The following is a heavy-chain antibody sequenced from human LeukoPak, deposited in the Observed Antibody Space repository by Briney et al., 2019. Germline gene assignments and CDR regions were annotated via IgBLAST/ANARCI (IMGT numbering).Heavy chain of an antibody. CDR3: ARDTDSSGYYYVPLDY. J-gene: IGHJ4*02. D-gene: IGHD3-22*01. V-gene: IGHV3-30*02. CDR2: IRYDGSNK. CDR1: GFTFSSYG. Sequence: GGSLRLSCAASGFTFSSYGMHWVRQAPGKGLEWVAFIRYDGSNKYYADSVKGRFTISRDNSKNTLYLQMNSLRAEDTAVYYCARDTDSSGYYYVPLDYWGQGTLVTVSS.